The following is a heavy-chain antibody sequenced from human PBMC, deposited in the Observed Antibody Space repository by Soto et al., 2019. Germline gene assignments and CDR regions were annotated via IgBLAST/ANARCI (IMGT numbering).Heavy chain of an antibody. D-gene: IGHD6-19*01. CDR3: TRVTAVAGQTPFDY. J-gene: IGHJ4*02. V-gene: IGHV3-49*03. CDR1: GFTFGDYA. Sequence: GGSLRLSCTASGFTFGDYATSWFRQAPGKGLEWVGFIRSKAYGGTTEYAASVKGRFTISRDDSKSIAYLQMNSLKTEDTAVYYCTRVTAVAGQTPFDYWGQGTLVTVSS. CDR2: IRSKAYGGTT.